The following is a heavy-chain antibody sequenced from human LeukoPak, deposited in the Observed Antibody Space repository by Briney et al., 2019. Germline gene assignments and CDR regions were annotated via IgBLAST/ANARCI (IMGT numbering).Heavy chain of an antibody. CDR2: IRQDGGEK. D-gene: IGHD4-23*01. J-gene: IGHJ4*02. V-gene: IGHV3-7*01. CDR3: ARYYGGRYDY. CDR1: GFTFSTYW. Sequence: PGGSLRLSCAASGFTFSTYWMGWVRQAPGKGLEWVANIRQDGGEKYSVDSVKGRFTISRDNSKNSLCLQMNNMRAEDTAMYYCARYYGGRYDYWGQGAMVTVAS.